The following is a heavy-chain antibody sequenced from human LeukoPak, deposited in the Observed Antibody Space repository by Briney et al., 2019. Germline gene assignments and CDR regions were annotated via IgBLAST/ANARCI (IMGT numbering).Heavy chain of an antibody. CDR2: ISSSSSTI. V-gene: IGHV3-48*01. CDR1: GFTFGNYS. CDR3: ARVTPQPAHDYGDYSSDY. J-gene: IGHJ4*02. D-gene: IGHD4-17*01. Sequence: GGSLRLSCAASGFTFGNYSMNWVRQAPGKGLEWVSYISSSSSTIYCADSVKGRFTISRDNAKNSLYLQMNSLRAEDTAVYYCARVTPQPAHDYGDYSSDYWGQGTLVTVSS.